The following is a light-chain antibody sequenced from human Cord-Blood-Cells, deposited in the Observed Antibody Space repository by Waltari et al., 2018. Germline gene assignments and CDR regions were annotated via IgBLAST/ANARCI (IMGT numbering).Light chain of an antibody. CDR3: MQALQTPRT. CDR2: LGS. CDR1: HRLLHSNGYNY. J-gene: IGKJ1*01. V-gene: IGKV2-28*01. Sequence: DIVMTKSQLSLPVTPGEPASTSCRSSHRLLHSNGYNYLDCYLQKPGQSPQLLIYLGSNRASGVPDRFSGSGSGTDFTLKISRVEAEDVGVYYCMQALQTPRTFGQGTKVEIK.